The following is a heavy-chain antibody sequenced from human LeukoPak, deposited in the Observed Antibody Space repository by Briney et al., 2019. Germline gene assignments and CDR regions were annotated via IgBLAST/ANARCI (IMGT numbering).Heavy chain of an antibody. CDR1: GGSISSYY. J-gene: IGHJ4*02. CDR2: VYYSGNT. CDR3: ASGYNYGRFDY. D-gene: IGHD5-18*01. V-gene: IGHV4-59*01. Sequence: PSETLSLTCTVSGGSISSYYWSWIRQPPGKGLEWIGYVYYSGNTNYNPSLKSRVTMSVDTSKNQSSLKLSSVTAADTAVYYCASGYNYGRFDYWGQGTLVTVSS.